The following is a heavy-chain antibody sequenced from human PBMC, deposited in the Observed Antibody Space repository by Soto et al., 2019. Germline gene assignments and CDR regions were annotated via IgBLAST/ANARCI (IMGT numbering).Heavy chain of an antibody. CDR1: GFTFSSYG. J-gene: IGHJ6*02. CDR3: AKDRGTMIVVVSYGMDV. Sequence: SLRLSCAASGFTFSSYGMHWVRQAPGKGLEWVAVISYDGSNKYYADSVKGRFTISRDNSKNTLYLQMNSLRAEDTAVYYCAKDRGTMIVVVSYGMDVWGQGTTVTVSS. V-gene: IGHV3-30*18. D-gene: IGHD3-22*01. CDR2: ISYDGSNK.